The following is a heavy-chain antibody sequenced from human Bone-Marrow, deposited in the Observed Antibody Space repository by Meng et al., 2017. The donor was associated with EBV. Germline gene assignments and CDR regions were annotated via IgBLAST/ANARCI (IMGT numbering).Heavy chain of an antibody. D-gene: IGHD5-18*01. CDR1: GGTFRSYA. J-gene: IGHJ4*02. Sequence: QVWLVQWVVGVKKPGSPVKVHCKSFGGTFRSYAISCVRQALGQGLEWMGGIFPIFGTANYAQKFQGRVTITADESTSTAYMELSSLRSEDTAVYYCASATNTAMVPTLTYWGQGTLVTVSS. CDR3: ASATNTAMVPTLTY. CDR2: IFPIFGTA. V-gene: IGHV1-69*01.